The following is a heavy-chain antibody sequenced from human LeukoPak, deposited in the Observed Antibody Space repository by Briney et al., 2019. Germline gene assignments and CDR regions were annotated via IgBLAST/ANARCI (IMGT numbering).Heavy chain of an antibody. D-gene: IGHD5-18*01. CDR2: IYNSGST. CDR1: GGSISTYY. V-gene: IGHV4-59*01. CDR3: ARGGYSYGYDDDFDY. J-gene: IGHJ4*02. Sequence: PSETLSLTCTVSGGSISTYYWSWIRQPPGKGLEWIGYIYNSGSTNYNPSLKSRVTISVDTSKNKFSLKLSSVTAADTAVYYCARGGYSYGYDDDFDYWGQGTLVTVPS.